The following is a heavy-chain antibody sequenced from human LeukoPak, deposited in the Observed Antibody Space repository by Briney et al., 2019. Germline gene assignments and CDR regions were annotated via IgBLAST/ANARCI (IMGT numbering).Heavy chain of an antibody. CDR1: GGTFTSYA. V-gene: IGHV1-69*04. Sequence: ASVKVSCKASGGTFTSYAISWVRQAPGQGLERMGRIIPILGIANYAQKFQGRVTITADKSTSTAYMELSSLRSEDTAVYYCARGDTVTTEAHYYYGMDVWGQGTTVTVSS. CDR2: IIPILGIA. J-gene: IGHJ6*02. D-gene: IGHD4-11*01. CDR3: ARGDTVTTEAHYYYGMDV.